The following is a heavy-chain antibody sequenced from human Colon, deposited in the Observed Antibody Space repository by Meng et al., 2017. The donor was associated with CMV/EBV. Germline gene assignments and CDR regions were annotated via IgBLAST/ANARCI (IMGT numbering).Heavy chain of an antibody. Sequence: GESLKISCAASGFTFDDYGMTWVRQAPGKGLEWVSSISWNGSSSGYADSVKGRFTVSRDNAEKSLYLQMNSLRAEDTAFYYCARRKPTTTLGLGFDYWGQGILVTVSS. D-gene: IGHD5-24*01. J-gene: IGHJ4*02. V-gene: IGHV3-20*04. CDR1: GFTFDDYG. CDR2: ISWNGSSS. CDR3: ARRKPTTTLGLGFDY.